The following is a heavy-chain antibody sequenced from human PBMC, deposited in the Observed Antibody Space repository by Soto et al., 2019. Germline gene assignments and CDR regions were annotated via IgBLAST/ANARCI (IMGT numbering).Heavy chain of an antibody. Sequence: QVQLVESGGGVVQPGRSLRLSCAASGFTFSSYGMHWVRQAPGKGLEWVAVISYDGSNKYYADSVKGRFTISRDNSKNTLYLQMNRLRAEDTAVYYCAKSLSSGFFRYGMDVWCQGTTVTVSS. CDR1: GFTFSSYG. CDR3: AKSLSSGFFRYGMDV. J-gene: IGHJ6*02. V-gene: IGHV3-30*18. CDR2: ISYDGSNK. D-gene: IGHD3-22*01.